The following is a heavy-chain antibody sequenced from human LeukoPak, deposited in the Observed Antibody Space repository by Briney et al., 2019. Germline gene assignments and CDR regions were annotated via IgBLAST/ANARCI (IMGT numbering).Heavy chain of an antibody. J-gene: IGHJ6*03. Sequence: PSETLSLTCTVSGGSISSGSYYWSWIRQPAGKGLEWIGRIYTSGSTNYNPSLKSRVTISVDTSKNQFSLKLSSVTAADTAVYYCARLPPKGLTYYYYMDVWGKGTTVTISS. V-gene: IGHV4-61*02. CDR1: GGSISSGSYY. CDR2: IYTSGST. D-gene: IGHD3-9*01. CDR3: ARLPPKGLTYYYYMDV.